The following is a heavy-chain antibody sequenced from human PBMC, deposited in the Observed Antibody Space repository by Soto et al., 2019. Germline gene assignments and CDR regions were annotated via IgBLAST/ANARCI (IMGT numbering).Heavy chain of an antibody. V-gene: IGHV1-2*04. CDR1: GYTFTGYY. J-gene: IGHJ4*02. CDR3: ARDPKLRYSGYDSPLYYFDY. D-gene: IGHD5-12*01. CDR2: INPNSGGT. Sequence: QVQLVQSGAEVKKPGASVKVSCKASGYTFTGYYTHWVRQAPGQGLEWMGWINPNSGGTNYAQKFQGWVTMTRDTSISTAYMELSRLRSDDTAVYYCARDPKLRYSGYDSPLYYFDYWGQGTLVTVSS.